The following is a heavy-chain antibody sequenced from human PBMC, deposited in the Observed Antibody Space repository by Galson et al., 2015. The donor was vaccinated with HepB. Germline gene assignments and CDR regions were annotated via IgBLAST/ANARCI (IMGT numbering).Heavy chain of an antibody. CDR2: ISGSSTYI. CDR3: ARGWGPGESGGQFDY. CDR1: GFTFSSYS. V-gene: IGHV3-21*01. D-gene: IGHD3-10*01. J-gene: IGHJ4*02. Sequence: SLRLSCADSGFTFSSYSMNWVRQAPGKGLEWVSSISGSSTYIFYADSVKGRFTISRDNAKNSLYLQMNSLRAEDTAVYYCARGWGPGESGGQFDYWGQGTLVTVSS.